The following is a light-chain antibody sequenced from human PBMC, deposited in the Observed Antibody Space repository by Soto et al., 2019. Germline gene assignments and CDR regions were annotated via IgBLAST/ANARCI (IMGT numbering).Light chain of an antibody. CDR1: SSNIGAGYD. J-gene: IGLJ1*01. CDR3: QSSDRSLSTFYV. CDR2: GNT. V-gene: IGLV1-40*01. Sequence: SVLTQPPSVSGAPGQRVTISCTGSSSNIGAGYDVHWYQQLPGTAPKFFMSGNTNRPSGVPERFSVSKSGTSASLAIAGLQAADQADYYGQSSDRSLSTFYVFGTGTKGTVL.